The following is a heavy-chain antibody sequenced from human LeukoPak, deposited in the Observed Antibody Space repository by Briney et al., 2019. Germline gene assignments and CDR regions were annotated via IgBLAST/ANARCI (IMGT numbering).Heavy chain of an antibody. CDR2: INANSGNT. V-gene: IGHV1-18*04. CDR1: GHTFTGYY. Sequence: ASVKVSCKASGHTFTGYYMHWVRQAPGQGLEWMGWINANSGNTNYAQKLQGRVTMTTDTSTSTAYMELRSLRSDDTAVYYCARDSSGWYDYWGQGTLVTVSS. D-gene: IGHD6-19*01. J-gene: IGHJ4*02. CDR3: ARDSSGWYDY.